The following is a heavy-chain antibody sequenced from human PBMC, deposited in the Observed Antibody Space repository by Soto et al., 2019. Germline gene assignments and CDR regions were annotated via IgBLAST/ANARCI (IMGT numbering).Heavy chain of an antibody. V-gene: IGHV4-30-4*01. D-gene: IGHD1-26*01. J-gene: IGHJ4*02. CDR1: GGSISSGDYY. CDR2: IYYSGST. Sequence: PSETLSLTCTVSGGSISSGDYYWSWIRQPPGKGLEWNGYIYYSGSTYYNPSLKSRVTISVDTSKNQFSLKLSSVTAADTAVYYCASGRSDSVAHFDCLGPGTLLTVSS. CDR3: ASGRSDSVAHFDC.